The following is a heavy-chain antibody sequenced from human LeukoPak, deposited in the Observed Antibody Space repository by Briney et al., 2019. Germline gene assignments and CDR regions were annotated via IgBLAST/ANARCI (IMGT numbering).Heavy chain of an antibody. D-gene: IGHD5-12*01. J-gene: IGHJ3*02. V-gene: IGHV4-59*01. CDR1: GGSISSYY. CDR2: IYYSGST. Sequence: SETLSLTCTVSGGSISSYYWSWIRQPPGKGLEWFGYIYYSGSTNYNPSLKSRVTISVDTSKNQFSLKLSSVTAADTAVYYCARDLNSGYDLHAFDIWGQGTMVTVSS. CDR3: ARDLNSGYDLHAFDI.